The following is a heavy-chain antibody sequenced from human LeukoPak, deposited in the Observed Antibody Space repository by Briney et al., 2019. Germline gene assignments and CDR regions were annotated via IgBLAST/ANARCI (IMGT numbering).Heavy chain of an antibody. CDR1: GGSISTYY. D-gene: IGHD6-13*01. Sequence: SETLSLTCTVSGGSISTYYWSWIRQPPGKGLEWIGYIYNSGSTNYNPSLKSRVTISVDTPKNQFSLKLSSVTAADTAVYYCARENSNSWNLDYWGQGTLVTVSS. CDR3: ARENSNSWNLDY. CDR2: IYNSGST. V-gene: IGHV4-59*01. J-gene: IGHJ4*02.